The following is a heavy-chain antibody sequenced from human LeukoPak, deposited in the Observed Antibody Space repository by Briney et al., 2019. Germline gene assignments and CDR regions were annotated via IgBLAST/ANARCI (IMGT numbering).Heavy chain of an antibody. V-gene: IGHV4-59*01. CDR1: GGPISSYY. D-gene: IGHD6-19*01. Sequence: SETLSLTCTVSGGPISSYYWSWIRQPPGKGLEWIGYIYYSGSTNYSPSLKSRVTISVDTSKSQFSLKLSSVTAADTAVYYCARDRGSDFDYWGQGTLVTVSS. CDR3: ARDRGSDFDY. J-gene: IGHJ4*02. CDR2: IYYSGST.